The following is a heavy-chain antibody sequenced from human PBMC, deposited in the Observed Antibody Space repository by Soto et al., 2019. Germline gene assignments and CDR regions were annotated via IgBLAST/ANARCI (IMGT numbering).Heavy chain of an antibody. CDR3: ACSRPSYYYDSSGYSYYFDY. Sequence: SVKVSCKACGGGFGYFSIRWVRHAPGQRIEWMGGIVPMFGTANYAQKFQGRVTITADESTSTAYMELSSLRSEDTAVYYCACSRPSYYYDSSGYSYYFDYWGKGTLVTVSS. CDR2: IVPMFGTA. J-gene: IGHJ4*02. CDR1: GGGFGYFS. V-gene: IGHV1-69*01. D-gene: IGHD3-22*01.